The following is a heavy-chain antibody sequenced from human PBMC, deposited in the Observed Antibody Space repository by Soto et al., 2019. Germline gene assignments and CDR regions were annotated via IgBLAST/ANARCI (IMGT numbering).Heavy chain of an antibody. CDR3: AKGEYGSGSYYLFSGFYYYYGMDV. D-gene: IGHD3-10*01. V-gene: IGHV3-30*18. J-gene: IGHJ6*02. CDR1: GFTFSSYG. CDR2: ISYDGSNK. Sequence: QVQLVESGGGVVQPGRSLRLSCAASGFTFSSYGMHWVRQAPGKGLEWVAVISYDGSNKYYADSVKGRFTISRDNSKNTLYLQMNSLRAEDTAVYYCAKGEYGSGSYYLFSGFYYYYGMDVWGQGTTVTVSS.